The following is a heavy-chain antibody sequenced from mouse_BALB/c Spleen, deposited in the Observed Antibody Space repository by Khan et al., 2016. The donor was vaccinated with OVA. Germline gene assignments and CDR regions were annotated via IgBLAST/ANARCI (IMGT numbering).Heavy chain of an antibody. V-gene: IGHV3-2*02. D-gene: IGHD2-4*01. J-gene: IGHJ3*01. CDR2: INYSGHT. CDR1: GYSITSEYA. Sequence: EVQLQESGPGLVKPSQSLSLTCTVTGYSITSEYAWNWIRQFPGNKLEWMGYINYSGHTRFNPSLTSRTSLTRDTFKNKFFLPLNSVTTEDTATYYCARKDYYDYDQFPYWGQGTLVTVSA. CDR3: ARKDYYDYDQFPY.